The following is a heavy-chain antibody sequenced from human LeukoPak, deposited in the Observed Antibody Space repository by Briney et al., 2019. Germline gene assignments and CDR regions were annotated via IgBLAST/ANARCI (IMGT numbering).Heavy chain of an antibody. CDR2: IVVGSGNR. CDR3: AAGTAGRPEYFQH. CDR1: GFTFTSSA. Sequence: SVKASCKASGFTFTSSAMQWVRQARGQRLEWIGWIVVGSGNRNYAQKFQERVSITRDMSTRTAYMELSSLRSEDTAVYYCAAGTAGRPEYFQHWGQGTLVTVSS. J-gene: IGHJ1*01. D-gene: IGHD6-6*01. V-gene: IGHV1-58*02.